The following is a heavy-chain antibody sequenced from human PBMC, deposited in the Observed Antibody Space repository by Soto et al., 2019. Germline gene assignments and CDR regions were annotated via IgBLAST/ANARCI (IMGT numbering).Heavy chain of an antibody. Sequence: SVKVSCKGSGGSFCSQGIAWVRQAPGQGLEWMGGFIAMLGTPTYAKKVQGRATISADESLTSSYLELRSLRSEDTGVYFCARGAMANFDYWGQGAVVTVSS. D-gene: IGHD5-18*01. CDR2: FIAMLGTP. CDR1: GGSFCSQG. J-gene: IGHJ4*02. CDR3: ARGAMANFDY. V-gene: IGHV1-69*13.